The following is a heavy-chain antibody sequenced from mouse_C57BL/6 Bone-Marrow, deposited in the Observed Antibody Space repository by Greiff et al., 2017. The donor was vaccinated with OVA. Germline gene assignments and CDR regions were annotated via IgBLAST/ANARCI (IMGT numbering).Heavy chain of an antibody. V-gene: IGHV2-2*01. CDR3: ARVHMVTTRLYAMDY. CDR1: GFSLTSYG. D-gene: IGHD2-2*01. CDR2: IWSGGST. Sequence: QVQLKESGPGLVQPSQSLSITCTVSGFSLTSYGVHWVRQSPGKGLEWLGVIWSGGSTDYNAAFISRLSISKDNSKSQVFFKMNSLQADDTAIYYCARVHMVTTRLYAMDYWGQGTSVTVSS. J-gene: IGHJ4*01.